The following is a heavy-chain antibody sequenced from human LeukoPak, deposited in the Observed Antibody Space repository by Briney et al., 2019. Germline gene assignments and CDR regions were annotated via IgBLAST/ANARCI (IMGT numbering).Heavy chain of an antibody. J-gene: IGHJ4*02. Sequence: GGSLRLSCTASGFSFSSYSMHWVRQAPGKGLEWVAVIGSDAITKYYADFVKGRFTISRDNSKNTLYLQMNSLRAEDTAVYYCAKGQRFYGEYYFDYWGQGTLVTVSS. V-gene: IGHV3-30*04. CDR3: AKGQRFYGEYYFDY. CDR1: GFSFSSYS. D-gene: IGHD4-17*01. CDR2: IGSDAITK.